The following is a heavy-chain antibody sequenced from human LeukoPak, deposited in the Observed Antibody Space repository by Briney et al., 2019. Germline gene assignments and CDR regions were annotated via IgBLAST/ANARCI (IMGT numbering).Heavy chain of an antibody. Sequence: GASVTVSFKSSGYTFTSYGISWVRQAPGQGLEWMGWISAYNGNTNYAQKLQGRVTMTTDTSTSTAYMELRSLRSDDTAVYYCAILRGVVPRGYWGQGTLVTVSS. CDR3: AILRGVVPRGY. CDR1: GYTFTSYG. V-gene: IGHV1-18*01. D-gene: IGHD2-15*01. CDR2: ISAYNGNT. J-gene: IGHJ4*02.